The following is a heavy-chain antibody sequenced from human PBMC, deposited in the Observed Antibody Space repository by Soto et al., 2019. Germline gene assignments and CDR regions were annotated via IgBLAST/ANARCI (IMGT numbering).Heavy chain of an antibody. CDR1: GFTFTTSA. CDR3: AIAGRYCDESNRRWVAYYGMDV. Sequence: PGGSLRLSCAASGFTFTTSAVHWVRQAPGKGLEWVAVISYEAVTKYYADSVRGRFTLSRDNSKKTASLQMNSLRGDDTAVYYCAIAGRYCDESNRRWVAYYGMDVWGQGTTVTVSS. V-gene: IGHV3-30*03. D-gene: IGHD3-10*01. J-gene: IGHJ6*02. CDR2: ISYEAVTK.